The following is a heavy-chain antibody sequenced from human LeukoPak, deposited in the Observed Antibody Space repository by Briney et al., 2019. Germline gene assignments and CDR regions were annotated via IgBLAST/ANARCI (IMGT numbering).Heavy chain of an antibody. CDR2: IYSGGST. CDR3: ARDNPTYYYGSGSYIY. D-gene: IGHD3-10*01. Sequence: GGSLRLSCAASGFTVSSNYVSWVRQAPGKGLEWVSVIYSGGSTYYADSVKGRFTISRDNSKNTLYLQMNSLRAEDTAVYYCARDNPTYYYGSGSYIYWGQGTLVTVSS. V-gene: IGHV3-53*01. J-gene: IGHJ4*02. CDR1: GFTVSSNY.